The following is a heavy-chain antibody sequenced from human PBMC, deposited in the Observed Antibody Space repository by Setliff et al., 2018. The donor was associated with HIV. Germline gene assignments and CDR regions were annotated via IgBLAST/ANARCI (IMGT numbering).Heavy chain of an antibody. V-gene: IGHV3-11*06. J-gene: IGHJ4*02. D-gene: IGHD5-12*01. Sequence: GGSLRLSCAASGFTFSDYYMSWIRQAPGKGLEWISYISSSFGSTDYAGSMKGRFTISGDNAKNSLYLQMNSLRAEDTGVYYCHSGYDTEEQSYFDYWGQGTLVTVSS. CDR1: GFTFSDYY. CDR2: ISSSFGST. CDR3: HSGYDTEEQSYFDY.